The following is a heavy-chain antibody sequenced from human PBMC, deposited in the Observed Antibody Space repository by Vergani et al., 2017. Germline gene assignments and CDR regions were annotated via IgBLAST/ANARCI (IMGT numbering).Heavy chain of an antibody. Sequence: QVQLVQSGAEVKKPGASVKVSCKASGYTFTSYAMHWVRQAPGQGLEWMGRINTNTGNPTYAQGFTGRFVLSLDTSVSTACLQISSLKAEDTAVYYCATDSGDGSDMWGQGTMVTVSS. CDR1: GYTFTSYA. CDR3: ATDSGDGSDM. V-gene: IGHV7-4-1*02. J-gene: IGHJ3*02. D-gene: IGHD6-25*01. CDR2: INTNTGNP.